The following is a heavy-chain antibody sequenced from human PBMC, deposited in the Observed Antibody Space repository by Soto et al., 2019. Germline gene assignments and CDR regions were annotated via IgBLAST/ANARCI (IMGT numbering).Heavy chain of an antibody. Sequence: QVQLVESGGGVVQPGRSLRLSCAASGFTFSSYAMHWVRQAPGKGLEWVAVISYDGSNKYYADSVKGRFTISRDNSKNKLYLQMNSLRAEDTAVYYCARLGTSDWGQGTLVTVSS. V-gene: IGHV3-30-3*01. D-gene: IGHD2-2*01. CDR2: ISYDGSNK. J-gene: IGHJ4*02. CDR1: GFTFSSYA. CDR3: ARLGTSD.